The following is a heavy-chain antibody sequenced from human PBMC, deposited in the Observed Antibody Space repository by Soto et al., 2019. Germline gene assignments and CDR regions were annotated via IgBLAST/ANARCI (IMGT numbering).Heavy chain of an antibody. J-gene: IGHJ3*02. Sequence: EVQLVESGGGLVQWGGSLRLSCAASGFPVSRYDMHWVRQDTGKRQEWVSAIGTAGDPYYSDSVKGRFTISRENAKNSLVLQMNSLIVGDTAVYYCARKIAEGGGVVAFDIWGQGTMVIVSS. CDR3: ARKIAEGGGVVAFDI. V-gene: IGHV3-13*05. CDR1: GFPVSRYD. CDR2: IGTAGDP. D-gene: IGHD6-13*01.